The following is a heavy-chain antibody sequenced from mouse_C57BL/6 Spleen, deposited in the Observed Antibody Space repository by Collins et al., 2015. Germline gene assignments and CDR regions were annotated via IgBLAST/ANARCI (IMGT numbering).Heavy chain of an antibody. Sequence: QIQLVQSGSELKKPGETVKISCKASGYTFTNYGMNWVKQAPGKGLKWMGWINTYTGEPTYADDFKGRFAFSLETSASTAYLQINNLKNEDMATYFCARYYYGSSYWYFDVWGAGTTVTVSS. V-gene: IGHV9-1*02. CDR1: GYTFTNYG. CDR3: ARYYYGSSYWYFDV. D-gene: IGHD1-1*01. J-gene: IGHJ1*01. CDR2: INTYTGEP.